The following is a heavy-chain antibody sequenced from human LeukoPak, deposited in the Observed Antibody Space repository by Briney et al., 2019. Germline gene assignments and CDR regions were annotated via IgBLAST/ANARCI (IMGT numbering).Heavy chain of an antibody. Sequence: ASVKVSFKASGYTFTGYYMHWVRQAPGQGLEWMGRINPNSGGTNYAQKFQGRVTMTRDTSISTAYMELSRLRSDDTAVYYCARGRGCSSTSCYRERGMDVWGQGTTVTVSS. J-gene: IGHJ6*02. V-gene: IGHV1-2*06. CDR2: INPNSGGT. CDR3: ARGRGCSSTSCYRERGMDV. D-gene: IGHD2-2*01. CDR1: GYTFTGYY.